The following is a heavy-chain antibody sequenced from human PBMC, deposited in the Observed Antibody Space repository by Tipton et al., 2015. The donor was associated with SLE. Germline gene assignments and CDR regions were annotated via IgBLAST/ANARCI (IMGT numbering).Heavy chain of an antibody. D-gene: IGHD3-10*01. J-gene: IGHJ6*02. Sequence: SLRLSCAASGFTFSSYDMHWVRQPIGKGLEWVSGIGTTGDTYYPDSVKGRFTISRENAKNSLFLQMNSLRAGDTAVYYCTRADYDDSSGGSYYGMDVWGQGTTVTVSS. CDR2: IGTTGDT. V-gene: IGHV3-13*01. CDR3: TRADYDDSSGGSYYGMDV. CDR1: GFTFSSYD.